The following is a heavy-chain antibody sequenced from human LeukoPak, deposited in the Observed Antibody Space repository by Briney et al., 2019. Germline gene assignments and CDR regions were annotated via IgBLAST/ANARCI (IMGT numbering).Heavy chain of an antibody. V-gene: IGHV4-59*01. CDR2: IYYSGST. CDR3: AREAGATTLDAFDI. J-gene: IGHJ3*02. D-gene: IGHD1-26*01. CDR1: GGSISSYY. Sequence: SETLSLTCTVSGGSISSYYWSWIRQPPGKGLEWIGYIYYSGSTNSNPSLKSRVTISVDTSKNQFSLKLSYVTAADTAVYYCAREAGATTLDAFDIWGQGTMVTVFS.